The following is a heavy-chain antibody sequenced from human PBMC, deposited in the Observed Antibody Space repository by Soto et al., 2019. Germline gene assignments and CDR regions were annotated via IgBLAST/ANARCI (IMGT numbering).Heavy chain of an antibody. Sequence: PSETLSLTCAVYGGSFSGYYWSWIRQPPGKGLEWIGEINHSGSTNYNPSLKSRVTISVDTSKNQFSLKLSSVTAADTAVYYCASRRSSGFYYYYYYGMDVWGQGTTVTVS. CDR2: INHSGST. D-gene: IGHD6-6*01. V-gene: IGHV4-34*01. CDR3: ASRRSSGFYYYYYYGMDV. CDR1: GGSFSGYY. J-gene: IGHJ6*02.